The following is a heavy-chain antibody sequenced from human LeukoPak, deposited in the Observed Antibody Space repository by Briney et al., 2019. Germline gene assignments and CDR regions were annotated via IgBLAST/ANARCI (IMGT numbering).Heavy chain of an antibody. CDR2: ISAYNGNT. Sequence: ASVKVSCKASGYTFTSYGVSWVRQAPGQGLEWMGWISAYNGNTNYAQKLQGRVTMTTDTSTSTAYMELRSLRSDDTAVYYCARDRGGNFIVGATPPMYYWGQGTLVTVSS. D-gene: IGHD1-26*01. CDR1: GYTFTSYG. J-gene: IGHJ4*02. V-gene: IGHV1-18*01. CDR3: ARDRGGNFIVGATPPMYY.